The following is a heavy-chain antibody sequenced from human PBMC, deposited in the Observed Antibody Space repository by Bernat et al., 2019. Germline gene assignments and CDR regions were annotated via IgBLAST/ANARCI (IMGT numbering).Heavy chain of an antibody. Sequence: EVHLVESGGGLVQPGGSLRLSCAASGFTFSSYWMNWVRQAPGKGLEGVANIKQDGSEKYYVDSGKGRLTISRDNDKNSLYLQMNSLRAEDTAVYYCARESEYSDFWSGYYGWGQGTLVTVSS. CDR1: GFTFSSYW. CDR3: ARESEYSDFWSGYYG. CDR2: IKQDGSEK. D-gene: IGHD3-3*01. V-gene: IGHV3-7*03. J-gene: IGHJ4*02.